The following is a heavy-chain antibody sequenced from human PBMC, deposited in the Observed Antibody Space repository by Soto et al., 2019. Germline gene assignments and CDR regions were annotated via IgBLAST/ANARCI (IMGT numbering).Heavy chain of an antibody. CDR1: GYIFTSYY. CDR3: ARGHIVPAY. V-gene: IGHV1-46*01. CDR2: INPSGGST. D-gene: IGHD2-2*01. Sequence: GPSVKVSCKASGYIFTSYYMHWVRQAPGQGLEWMGIINPSGGSTNYAQRFQGRVTMTRDTSTSTVYMELSSLRSEDTAVYYCARGHIVPAYWGQGTLVTVSS. J-gene: IGHJ4*02.